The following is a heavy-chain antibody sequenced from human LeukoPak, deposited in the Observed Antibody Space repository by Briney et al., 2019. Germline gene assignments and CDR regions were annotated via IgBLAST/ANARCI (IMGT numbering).Heavy chain of an antibody. V-gene: IGHV3-23*01. Sequence: RPGGSLRLSCAASGFTFSSYAMSWVHQAPGKGLEWVSAISGSGGNTYFADSVKGRFTISRDNSKNTLYLQMNSLRAEDTAVYYCAKGPWLAYPYYFDYWGQGTLVTVSS. J-gene: IGHJ4*02. D-gene: IGHD6-19*01. CDR1: GFTFSSYA. CDR3: AKGPWLAYPYYFDY. CDR2: ISGSGGNT.